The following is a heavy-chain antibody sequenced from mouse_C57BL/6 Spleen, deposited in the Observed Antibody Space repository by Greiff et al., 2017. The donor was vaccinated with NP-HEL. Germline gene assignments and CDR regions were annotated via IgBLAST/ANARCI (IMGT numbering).Heavy chain of an antibody. Sequence: QVQLQQPGAELVMPGASVTLSCKASGYTFTSYWMHWVQQRPGQGLEWIGEIDPSDSYTNYNQKIKGKSTLTVANSSSTAYMQLSSLTSEDSAVYYGARSHGSSYWYFEVWGTGTTVTVAS. CDR3: ARSHGSSYWYFEV. J-gene: IGHJ1*03. CDR1: GYTFTSYW. D-gene: IGHD1-1*01. V-gene: IGHV1-69*01. CDR2: IDPSDSYT.